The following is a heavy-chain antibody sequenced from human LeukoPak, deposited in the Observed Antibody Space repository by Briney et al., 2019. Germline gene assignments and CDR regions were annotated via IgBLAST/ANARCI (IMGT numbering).Heavy chain of an antibody. CDR3: AKDLAGSGSYSFDY. V-gene: IGHV3-30*18. Sequence: GGSLRLSCAASGFTFSSYGMHWVRQAPGKGLEWVAVISYDGSNKYYADSVKGRFTISRDNSKNTLYLQMNSLRAEDTAVYYCAKDLAGSGSYSFDYWGQGTLVTVSS. CDR1: GFTFSSYG. CDR2: ISYDGSNK. J-gene: IGHJ4*02. D-gene: IGHD1-26*01.